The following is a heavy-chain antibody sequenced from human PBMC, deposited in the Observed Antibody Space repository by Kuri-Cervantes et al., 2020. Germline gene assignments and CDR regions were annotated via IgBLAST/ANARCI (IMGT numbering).Heavy chain of an antibody. CDR2: ILYSGST. V-gene: IGHV4-31*02. J-gene: IGHJ5*02. D-gene: IGHD3-10*01. CDR3: ARGRANDP. Sequence: SWVRQHPVKGLEWIGYILYSGSTFYNPSLKSRVSLSVDTSQNQFSLRLSSVTAADTAVYYCARGRANDPWGQGTLVTVSS.